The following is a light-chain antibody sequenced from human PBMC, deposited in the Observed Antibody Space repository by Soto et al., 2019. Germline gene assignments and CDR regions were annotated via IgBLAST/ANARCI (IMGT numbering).Light chain of an antibody. J-gene: IGKJ4*01. CDR1: QSVSSSY. CDR3: QPYGSSPT. Sequence: EIVLTQSPGTLSLSTGERATLSCRASQSVSSSYLAWYQQKPGQAPRLLIYGASSRATGIPDRFSGSGSGTDFTLTISRLEPEDFAVYYCQPYGSSPTFGGGTKVEIK. V-gene: IGKV3-20*01. CDR2: GAS.